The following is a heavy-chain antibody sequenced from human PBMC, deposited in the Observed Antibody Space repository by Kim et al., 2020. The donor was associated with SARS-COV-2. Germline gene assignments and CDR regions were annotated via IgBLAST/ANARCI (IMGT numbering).Heavy chain of an antibody. CDR1: GFTFSSYA. D-gene: IGHD2-2*01. CDR3: ARAGVPAATYWFDP. V-gene: IGHV3-30*04. CDR2: ISFDGSGK. Sequence: RGSLRLSCAASGFTFSSYAMLWVRQAPGKGPEWVAVISFDGSGKYYVDSVKGRFTISRDNSKNTLYLQMNSLRAEDTAVYYCARAGVPAATYWFDPWGQGTLVTVSS. J-gene: IGHJ5*02.